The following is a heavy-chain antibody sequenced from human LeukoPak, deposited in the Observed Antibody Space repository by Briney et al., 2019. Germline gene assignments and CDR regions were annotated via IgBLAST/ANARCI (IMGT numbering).Heavy chain of an antibody. Sequence: GGTLRLSYAASGFTFSSYGMSWVRQAPGKGLEWVSAISGSGGSTYYADSVKGRFTISRVNSKNTLYLQMNSLRAEDTAVYYCAKDTYYGDYGWFDPWGQGTLVTVSS. J-gene: IGHJ5*02. V-gene: IGHV3-23*01. CDR1: GFTFSSYG. CDR2: ISGSGGST. D-gene: IGHD4-17*01. CDR3: AKDTYYGDYGWFDP.